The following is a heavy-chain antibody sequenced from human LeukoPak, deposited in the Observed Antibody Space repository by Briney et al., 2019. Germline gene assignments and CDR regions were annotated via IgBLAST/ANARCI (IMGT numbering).Heavy chain of an antibody. CDR1: GFTFDDYA. CDR3: AKGRDKYQLLSKNWFDP. CDR2: ISWNSGSI. Sequence: GGSLRLSCAVSGFTFDDYAMHWVRQAPGKGLEWVSGISWNSGSIGYADSVKGRFTISRDNAKNSLYLQMNSLRAEDTALYYCAKGRDKYQLLSKNWFDPWGQGTLVTVSS. D-gene: IGHD2-2*01. J-gene: IGHJ5*02. V-gene: IGHV3-9*01.